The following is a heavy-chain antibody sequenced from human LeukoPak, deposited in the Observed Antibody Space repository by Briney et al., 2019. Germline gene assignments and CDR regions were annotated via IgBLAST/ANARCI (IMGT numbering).Heavy chain of an antibody. J-gene: IGHJ3*02. V-gene: IGHV3-48*03. CDR1: VFTFSDYE. Sequence: GGSLRLSCGASVFTFSDYEMDWVRQAPGKGLEWVSYISSSGNTIYYADSVKGRFTISRDNAKNSLYLQMNSLRAEDTAVYYCAKELTPDRSGFDAFDIWGQGTMVTVSS. CDR3: AKELTPDRSGFDAFDI. D-gene: IGHD3-22*01. CDR2: ISSSGNTI.